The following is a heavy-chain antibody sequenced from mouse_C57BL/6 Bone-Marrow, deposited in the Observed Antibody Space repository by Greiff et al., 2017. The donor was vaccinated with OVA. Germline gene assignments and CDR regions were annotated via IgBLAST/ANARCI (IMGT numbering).Heavy chain of an antibody. CDR2: INPINGGT. D-gene: IGHD1-1*01. V-gene: IGHV1-26*01. CDR1: GYTFTDYY. Sequence: EVQLQQSGPELVEPGASVKISCKASGYTFTDYYMNWVKQSHGKSLEWIGDINPINGGTSYNQKFKGKATLTVDKSSSTAYMELRSLTSEDSAVYYCARFGHYYGSSYRFDYWGQGTTLTVSS. J-gene: IGHJ2*01. CDR3: ARFGHYYGSSYRFDY.